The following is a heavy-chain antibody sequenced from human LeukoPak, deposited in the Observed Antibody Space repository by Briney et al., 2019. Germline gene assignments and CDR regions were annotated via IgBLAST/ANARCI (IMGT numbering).Heavy chain of an antibody. CDR1: GDSVSSNSAA. CDR2: TYYRSKWFT. J-gene: IGHJ4*02. Sequence: SQTLSLTCAISGDSVSSNSAAWNWIRQSPSRGLEWLGRTYYRSKWFTDYAVSVKSRVTINADTSNNQFSLHLNSVTPDDAAMYYCVREEYYYDSSGYYPNFDHWGQGTLVTVSS. D-gene: IGHD3-22*01. CDR3: VREEYYYDSSGYYPNFDH. V-gene: IGHV6-1*01.